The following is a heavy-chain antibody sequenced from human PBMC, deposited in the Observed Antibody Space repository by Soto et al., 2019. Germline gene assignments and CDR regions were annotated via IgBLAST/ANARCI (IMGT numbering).Heavy chain of an antibody. CDR3: ARWWHRYDFWTTPDDDYYYNGMDV. J-gene: IGHJ6*02. V-gene: IGHV4-39*01. Sequence: PSETLSLTCTVSGGSISSSSYYWGWIRQPPGKGLEWIGSIYYSGSTYYNPSLKSRVTISVDTSKNQFSLKLSSVTAADTAVYYCARWWHRYDFWTTPDDDYYYNGMDVWGQGTTITVSS. D-gene: IGHD3-3*01. CDR1: GGSISSSSYY. CDR2: IYYSGST.